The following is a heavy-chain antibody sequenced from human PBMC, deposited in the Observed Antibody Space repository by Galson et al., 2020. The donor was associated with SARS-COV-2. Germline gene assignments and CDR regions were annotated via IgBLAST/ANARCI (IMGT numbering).Heavy chain of an antibody. CDR2: INSDIGKT. Sequence: ASVKVSCKASGYSFTSHDINWVRQATGQGLEWMGWINSDIGKTGYAQKFQGRLTMTRVTSISTAYMELSSLTPEDTAMYYCVRGGGTYRSDSATYYSHGMDVWGQGTTVTVSS. CDR3: VRGGGTYRSDSATYYSHGMDV. D-gene: IGHD3-22*01. CDR1: GYSFTSHD. J-gene: IGHJ6*02. V-gene: IGHV1-8*01.